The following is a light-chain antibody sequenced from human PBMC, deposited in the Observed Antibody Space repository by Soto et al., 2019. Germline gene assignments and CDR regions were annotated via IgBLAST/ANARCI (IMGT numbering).Light chain of an antibody. CDR2: AAS. CDR1: EDISSY. Sequence: MQLTQSPSSLSASVGYRVTFTCRASEDISSYFVWYQQKPGAAPKLLIYAASILQSGVPSRFSGSGSGTDFTLTITYLQPEDFATYYCQQANSFPWTFGQGTKVDIK. J-gene: IGKJ1*01. V-gene: IGKV1-9*01. CDR3: QQANSFPWT.